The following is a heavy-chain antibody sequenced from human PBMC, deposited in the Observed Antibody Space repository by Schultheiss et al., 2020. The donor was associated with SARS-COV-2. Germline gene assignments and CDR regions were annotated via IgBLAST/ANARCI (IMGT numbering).Heavy chain of an antibody. CDR3: ARVTNGNYYYYYMDV. CDR1: GYTFTGYY. CDR2: INPNSGGT. J-gene: IGHJ6*03. V-gene: IGHV1-2*06. D-gene: IGHD4-11*01. Sequence: GESLKISCKASGYTFTGYYMHWVRQAPGQGLEWMGRINPNSGGTNYAQKFQGRVTITADESTSTAYMELSRLRSDDTAVYFCARVTNGNYYYYYMDVWGKGTTVTVSS.